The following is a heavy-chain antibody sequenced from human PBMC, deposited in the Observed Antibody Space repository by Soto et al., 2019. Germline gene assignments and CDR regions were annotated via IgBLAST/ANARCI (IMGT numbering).Heavy chain of an antibody. CDR2: IYPGDSDT. CDR3: ASTVYSNYAPTHGMDV. D-gene: IGHD4-4*01. CDR1: GYSFTSYW. Sequence: GESLKISCKGSGYSFTSYWIGWVRQMPGKGLEWMGIIYPGDSDTRYSPSFQGQVTISADKSISTAYLQWSSLKASDTAMYYCASTVYSNYAPTHGMDVWGQGTTVTVSS. V-gene: IGHV5-51*01. J-gene: IGHJ6*02.